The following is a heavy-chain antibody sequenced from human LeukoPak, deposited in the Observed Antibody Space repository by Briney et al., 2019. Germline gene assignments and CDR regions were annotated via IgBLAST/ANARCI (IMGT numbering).Heavy chain of an antibody. CDR3: AKDLTDYGDSPDAFDI. J-gene: IGHJ3*02. CDR1: GFSFSKYA. D-gene: IGHD4-17*01. V-gene: IGHV3-23*01. Sequence: PGGSLRLSCAASGFSFSKYAMSWVRQTPGKGLEWVSVILDGGGSTYYADSVKGRFTISRDNSKNTLYLQMNSLRAEDTAVYYCAKDLTDYGDSPDAFDIWGQGTMVTVSS. CDR2: ILDGGGST.